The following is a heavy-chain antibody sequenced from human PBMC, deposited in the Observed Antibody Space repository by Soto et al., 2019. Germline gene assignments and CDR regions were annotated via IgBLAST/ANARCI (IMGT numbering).Heavy chain of an antibody. CDR3: AKATTNGGWFNPFDS. CDR2: LSGSGTST. D-gene: IGHD6-19*01. CDR1: GFSFVNYA. V-gene: IGHV3-23*01. J-gene: IGHJ4*02. Sequence: GGSLRLSCAASGFSFVNYAMNWVRRAPGKGLEWVSGLSGSGTSTYYADSVKGRFTISRDNSRDTLFLQMNSLTADDTAVYYCAKATTNGGWFNPFDSWGQGALVTVSS.